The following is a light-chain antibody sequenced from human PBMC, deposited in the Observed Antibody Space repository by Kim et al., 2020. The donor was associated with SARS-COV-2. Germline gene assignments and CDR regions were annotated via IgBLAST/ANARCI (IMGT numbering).Light chain of an antibody. CDR1: QSVSNKL. CDR3: QQYGSSPT. V-gene: IGKV3-20*01. Sequence: YSPGERATITCRASQSVSNKLIGWHQQKPSQAPSLLNYGASSRATDTPDRFSGSGSGADFTLTISRLEHEDFAVYYCQQYGSSPTFGQGTKVDIK. J-gene: IGKJ1*01. CDR2: GAS.